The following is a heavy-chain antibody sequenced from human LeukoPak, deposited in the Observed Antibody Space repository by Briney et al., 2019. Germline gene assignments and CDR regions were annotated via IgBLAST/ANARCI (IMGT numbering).Heavy chain of an antibody. Sequence: GGSLRLSCAASGFTFSSYSMNWVRQAPGKGLEWVAFIRYDGSHKYYADSVKGRFTISRDNSKNTLYLQMNSLRAEDTAVYYCAKDGIRYGIAAAGREDYWGQGTLVAVSS. D-gene: IGHD6-13*01. CDR3: AKDGIRYGIAAAGREDY. J-gene: IGHJ4*02. CDR2: IRYDGSHK. V-gene: IGHV3-30*02. CDR1: GFTFSSYS.